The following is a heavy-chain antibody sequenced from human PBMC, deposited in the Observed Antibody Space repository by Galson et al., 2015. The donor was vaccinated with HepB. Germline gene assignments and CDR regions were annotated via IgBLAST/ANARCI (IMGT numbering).Heavy chain of an antibody. CDR3: AKDIGRELLPSFDY. Sequence: SLRLSCAASGFTFDDYTMHWVRQAPGKGLEWVSLISWDGGSTYYADSVKGRFTISRDNSKNSLYLQMNSLRTEDTALYYCAKDIGRELLPSFDYWGQGTLVTVSS. J-gene: IGHJ4*02. V-gene: IGHV3-43*01. CDR2: ISWDGGST. D-gene: IGHD1-26*01. CDR1: GFTFDDYT.